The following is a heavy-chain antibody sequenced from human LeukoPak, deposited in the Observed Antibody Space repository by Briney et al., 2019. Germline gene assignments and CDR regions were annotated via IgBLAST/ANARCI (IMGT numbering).Heavy chain of an antibody. V-gene: IGHV1-2*02. CDR1: GFTFTDHY. J-gene: IGHJ4*02. CDR3: VREGEGPLSKDFDY. Sequence: ASMKVSFKSSGFTFTDHYIHWVRHGPGQGLEWMGYIGPHSTFTSSPQEFQGRVTMTRDASMSTAYMELTRLTSDDTAVYYCVREGEGPLSKDFDYWGQGTLVTVSS. CDR2: IGPHSTFT. D-gene: IGHD2/OR15-2a*01.